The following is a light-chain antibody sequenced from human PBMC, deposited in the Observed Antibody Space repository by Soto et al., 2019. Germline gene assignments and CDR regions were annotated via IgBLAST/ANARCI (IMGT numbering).Light chain of an antibody. CDR3: QEYIQWPPGM. J-gene: IGKJ1*01. CDR1: QSISNN. V-gene: IGKV3-15*01. Sequence: EIVMTQSPATLSVSPGERATLSCRASQSISNNLAWYQQKPGQSPRLLIYGASTRATSGPARFSGSGSGTEFTLTISSLQSEDFAVYYCQEYIQWPPGMFGPGTTVDIK. CDR2: GAS.